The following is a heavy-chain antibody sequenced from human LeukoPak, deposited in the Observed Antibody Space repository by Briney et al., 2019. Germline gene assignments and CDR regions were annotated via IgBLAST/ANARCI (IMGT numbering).Heavy chain of an antibody. CDR1: GFSFNNYG. D-gene: IGHD2-2*03. CDR3: ASHMDVVIVPVEMASDC. V-gene: IGHV3-30*03. CDR2: ISYDGSIK. Sequence: GGSLRLSCAASGFSFNNYGMNWVRQAPGKGLEWVAVISYDGSIKYYADSVKGRFTISRDNSKDTLYLQLNSLRPEDTAVYYCASHMDVVIVPVEMASDCWGQGTLVTVSS. J-gene: IGHJ4*02.